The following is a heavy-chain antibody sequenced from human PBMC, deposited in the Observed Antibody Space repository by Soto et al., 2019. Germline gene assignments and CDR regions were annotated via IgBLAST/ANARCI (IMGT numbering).Heavy chain of an antibody. J-gene: IGHJ4*02. D-gene: IGHD6-13*01. CDR3: AKGGDSSSWPYYFDY. V-gene: IGHV3-30*18. Sequence: QVQLVESGGGVVQPGRSLRLSCAASGCTFSSYGMHWVRQAPGKGLEWVAVISYDGSNKYYADSVKGRFTISRDNSKNTLYLQMNSLRAEDTAVYYCAKGGDSSSWPYYFDYWGQGTLVTVSS. CDR1: GCTFSSYG. CDR2: ISYDGSNK.